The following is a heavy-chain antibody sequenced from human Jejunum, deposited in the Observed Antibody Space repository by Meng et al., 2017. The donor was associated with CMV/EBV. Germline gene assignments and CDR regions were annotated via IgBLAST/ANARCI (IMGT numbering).Heavy chain of an antibody. Sequence: VRQAPGKGLEWVANIKLDGSEKNYVDSVKGRFSISRDNARSSVFLQMNSLRAEDTAVYYCARGSYDFWSGYHNFWRGYLPSGSDVWGQGTTVTVSS. CDR2: IKLDGSEK. D-gene: IGHD3-3*01. J-gene: IGHJ6*02. CDR3: ARGSYDFWSGYHNFWRGYLPSGSDV. V-gene: IGHV3-7*01.